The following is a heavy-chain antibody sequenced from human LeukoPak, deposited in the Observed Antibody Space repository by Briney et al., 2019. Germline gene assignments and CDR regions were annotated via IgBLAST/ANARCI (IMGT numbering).Heavy chain of an antibody. CDR1: GYTFTIYY. CDR3: ARGSDFWSGRDAFDI. J-gene: IGHJ3*02. V-gene: IGHV1-46*01. Sequence: GASVKVSCKASGYTFTIYYMHWVRQAPGQGLEWMGIINPSGGSTSYAQKFQGRVTMTRDTSTSTVYMELSSLRSEDTAVFYRARGSDFWSGRDAFDIWGQGTMVTVSS. D-gene: IGHD3-3*01. CDR2: INPSGGST.